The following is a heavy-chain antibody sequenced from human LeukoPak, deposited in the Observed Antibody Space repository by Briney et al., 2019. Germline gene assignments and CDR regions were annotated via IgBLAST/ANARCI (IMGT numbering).Heavy chain of an antibody. D-gene: IGHD1-7*01. CDR2: ISASNGNT. CDR1: GYTFTRYG. V-gene: IGHV1-18*01. J-gene: IGHJ4*02. CDR3: ARDHSNWNYAPDF. Sequence: ASVRVSCKASGYTFTRYGISWMRQAPGQGLQWLRWISASNGNTNYAQKFRDRVTMSTDTSTGTAYLDVRSLTSDDTAVYYCARDHSNWNYAPDFWGQGTLVIVSS.